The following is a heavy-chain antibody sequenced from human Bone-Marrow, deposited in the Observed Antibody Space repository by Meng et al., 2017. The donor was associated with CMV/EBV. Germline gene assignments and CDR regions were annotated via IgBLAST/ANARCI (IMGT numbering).Heavy chain of an antibody. CDR3: ARDRANRAYDFWSGYYLDYYYGMDV. J-gene: IGHJ6*02. CDR2: ISSSSSYI. D-gene: IGHD3-3*01. CDR1: GFTFSSYS. Sequence: GESLKIPCAASGFTFSSYSMNWVRQAPGKGLEWVSSISSSSSYIYYADSVKGRFTISRDNAKNSLYLQMNSLRAEDTAVYYCARDRANRAYDFWSGYYLDYYYGMDVWGQGTTVTVSS. V-gene: IGHV3-21*01.